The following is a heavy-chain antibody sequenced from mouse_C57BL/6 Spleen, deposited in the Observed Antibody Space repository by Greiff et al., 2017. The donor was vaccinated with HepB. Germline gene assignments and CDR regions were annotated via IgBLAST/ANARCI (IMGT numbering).Heavy chain of an antibody. J-gene: IGHJ4*01. CDR3: ARWRDDGIYAMDY. D-gene: IGHD2-14*01. V-gene: IGHV1-69*01. CDR1: GYTFTSYW. Sequence: QVQLQQPGAELVMPGASVKLSCKASGYTFTSYWMHWVKQRPEQGLEWIGEIDPSDSYTNYNQKFKGKSTLTVDKSSSTAHMQLSSLTSEDSAVYYCARWRDDGIYAMDYWGQGTSVTVSS. CDR2: IDPSDSYT.